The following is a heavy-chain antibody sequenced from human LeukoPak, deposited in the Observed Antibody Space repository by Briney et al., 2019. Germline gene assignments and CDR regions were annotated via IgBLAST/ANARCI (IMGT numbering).Heavy chain of an antibody. D-gene: IGHD6-13*01. J-gene: IGHJ4*02. CDR2: IYHSGST. CDR1: GGSISSSNW. CDR3: ARLSYSSSWGIISDF. Sequence: SETLPLTCAVSGGSISSSNWWSWVRQPPGKGLEWIGEIYHSGSTNYNPSLKSRVTISVDKSKNQFSLKLSSVTAADTAVYYCARLSYSSSWGIISDFWGQGTLVTVSS. V-gene: IGHV4-4*02.